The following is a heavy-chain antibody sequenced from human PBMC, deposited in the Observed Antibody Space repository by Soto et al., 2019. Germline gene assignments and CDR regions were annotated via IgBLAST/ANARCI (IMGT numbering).Heavy chain of an antibody. CDR3: ARDELGYCTGTTCPIRLDV. CDR1: GFTFSSFG. CDR2: IWYDGSDE. J-gene: IGHJ6*02. Sequence: GGSLRLSCGASGFTFSSFGMHWVRQAPGKGLEWVAVIWYDGSDEYYADSVKGRFTISRDNSKNTLYLHVNSLRVEDTAVYHCARDELGYCTGTTCPIRLDVWGQGTTVTVSS. V-gene: IGHV3-33*01. D-gene: IGHD2-8*02.